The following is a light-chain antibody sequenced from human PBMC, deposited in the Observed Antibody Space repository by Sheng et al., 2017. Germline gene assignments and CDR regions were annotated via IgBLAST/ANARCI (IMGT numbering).Light chain of an antibody. V-gene: IGKV1-39*01. J-gene: IGKJ2*01. CDR2: ATS. CDR3: QQTYSTPHT. CDR1: RSINNY. Sequence: DIQMTQSPSSLSASVGDRVTITCRASRSINNYLGWSQQKPGKAPKVLIYATSTLQSGVQSRFSGSGSGTDYTLTISSLQPEDSATYYCQQTYSTPHTFGQGTKLEIK.